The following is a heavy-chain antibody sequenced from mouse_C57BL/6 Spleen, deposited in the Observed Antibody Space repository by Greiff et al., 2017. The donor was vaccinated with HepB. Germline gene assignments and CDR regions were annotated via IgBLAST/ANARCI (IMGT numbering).Heavy chain of an antibody. CDR1: GYTFTSYG. Sequence: QVQLKESGAELARPGASVKLSCKASGYTFTSYGISWVKQRTGQGLEWIGEIYPRSGNTYYNEKFKGKATLTADKSSSTAYMELRSLTSEDSAVYFCARLIDGYYAFFAYWGQGTLVTVSA. D-gene: IGHD2-3*01. CDR3: ARLIDGYYAFFAY. J-gene: IGHJ3*01. CDR2: IYPRSGNT. V-gene: IGHV1-81*01.